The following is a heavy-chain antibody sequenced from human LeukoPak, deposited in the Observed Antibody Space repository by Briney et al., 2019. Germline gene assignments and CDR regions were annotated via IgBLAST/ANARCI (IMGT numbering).Heavy chain of an antibody. CDR3: AKDIGGYSCVAYC. CDR2: ISGDGGST. CDR1: GFTYDDYA. V-gene: IGHV3-43*02. Sequence: GGSLRLSCAASGFTYDDYAMHWVRQAPGKGLEWVSLISGDGGSTYYADSVKGRFTISRDNSKNSLYLQMNSLRTEDTAFYYCAKDIGGYSCVAYCWGQGTLVTVSS. D-gene: IGHD5-18*01. J-gene: IGHJ4*02.